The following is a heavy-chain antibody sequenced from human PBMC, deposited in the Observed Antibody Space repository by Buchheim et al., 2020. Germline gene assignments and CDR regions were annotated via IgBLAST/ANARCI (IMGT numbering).Heavy chain of an antibody. V-gene: IGHV3-33*01. D-gene: IGHD3-22*01. J-gene: IGHJ4*02. CDR1: GFTFSSYG. Sequence: QVQLVESGGGVVQPGRSLRLSCAASGFTFSSYGMHWVRQAPGKGLEWVAVIWYDGSNKYYADSVKGRFTIPRDNSKNTLYLQMNSLRAEDTAVYYCAREGFSRYYYDSSGYSFDYWGQGTL. CDR3: AREGFSRYYYDSSGYSFDY. CDR2: IWYDGSNK.